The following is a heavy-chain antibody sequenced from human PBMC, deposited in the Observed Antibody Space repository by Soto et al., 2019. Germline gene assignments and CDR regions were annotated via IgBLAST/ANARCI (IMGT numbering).Heavy chain of an antibody. CDR1: EFTFSSYG. J-gene: IGHJ4*02. CDR3: ARAWSGSYSFDY. V-gene: IGHV3-48*02. Sequence: GGSLRLSCAASEFTFSSYGMNWVRQAPGKGLEWISYISSSSSTIYYADSVKGRFTISRDNVRNSLYLQMNSLRDEDTAVYYCARAWSGSYSFDYWGQGALVTVSS. CDR2: ISSSSSTI. D-gene: IGHD1-26*01.